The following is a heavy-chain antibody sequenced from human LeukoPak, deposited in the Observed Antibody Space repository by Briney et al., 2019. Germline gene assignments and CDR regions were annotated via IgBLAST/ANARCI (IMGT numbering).Heavy chain of an antibody. Sequence: SGPTLVKPTQTLTLTRTFSGFSLSTSGVGVGWIRQPPGKALEWLALIYWDDDKRYSPSLKSRLTITKDTSKNQVVLTMTNMDPVDTATYYCAHRRVAVAGFDYWGQGTLVTVSS. J-gene: IGHJ4*02. CDR1: GFSLSTSGVG. CDR3: AHRRVAVAGFDY. V-gene: IGHV2-5*02. CDR2: IYWDDDK. D-gene: IGHD6-19*01.